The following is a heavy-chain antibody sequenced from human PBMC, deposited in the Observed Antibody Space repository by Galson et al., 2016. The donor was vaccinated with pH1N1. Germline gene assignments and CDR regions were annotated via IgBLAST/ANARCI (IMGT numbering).Heavy chain of an antibody. CDR1: GVTFSTYA. CDR2: ISAYNGNT. D-gene: IGHD3-3*01. CDR3: ARERGFWSGLYFDY. V-gene: IGHV1-18*01. Sequence: SVKVSCKASGVTFSTYAIAWVRQAPGQGLEWMGWISAYNGNTNYAQKLQGRVTMTTDTSTSTAYMELRSLRSDDTAVYYCARERGFWSGLYFDYWGQGTLVTVSS. J-gene: IGHJ4*02.